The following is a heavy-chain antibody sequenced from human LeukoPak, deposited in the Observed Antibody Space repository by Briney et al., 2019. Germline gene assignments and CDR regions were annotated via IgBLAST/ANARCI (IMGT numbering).Heavy chain of an antibody. CDR1: GFTFSSYA. Sequence: GGSLRLSCAASGFTFSSYAMSWVRQAPGKGLKWVSAISGSGGSTYYADSVKGRFTISRDNSKNTLYLQMNSLRAEDTAVYYCAKSGSGYYYDSSGLDYWGQGTLVTVSS. D-gene: IGHD3-22*01. CDR2: ISGSGGST. V-gene: IGHV3-23*01. CDR3: AKSGSGYYYDSSGLDY. J-gene: IGHJ4*02.